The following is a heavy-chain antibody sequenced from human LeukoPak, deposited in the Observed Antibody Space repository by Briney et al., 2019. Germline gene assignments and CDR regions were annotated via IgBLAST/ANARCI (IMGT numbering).Heavy chain of an antibody. CDR2: IYYSGST. D-gene: IGHD1-26*01. CDR3: ARVKVGATTYQQYYFDY. Sequence: SETLSLTCTVSGASISSSGYYWGWIRQPPGKGLEWIGTIYYSGSTYYNPSLKSRVTISLDTFKKHVSLKLSSVTAADTAVYYCARVKVGATTYQQYYFDYWGQGTLVTVSS. V-gene: IGHV4-39*07. J-gene: IGHJ4*02. CDR1: GASISSSGYY.